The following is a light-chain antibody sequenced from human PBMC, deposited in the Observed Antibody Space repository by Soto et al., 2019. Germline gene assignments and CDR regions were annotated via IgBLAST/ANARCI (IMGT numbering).Light chain of an antibody. CDR1: QSVSSSY. Sequence: EIVLTQAPGTLSLSPGERATLSCRASQSVSSSYLAWYQQKPGQAPRLLIYGASSRATGIPDRFSGSGSGTDFTLTICCQEPEDFPDYDLLPSCLLPLTSG. CDR2: GAS. CDR3: LPSCLLPLT. J-gene: IGKJ4*01. V-gene: IGKV3-20*01.